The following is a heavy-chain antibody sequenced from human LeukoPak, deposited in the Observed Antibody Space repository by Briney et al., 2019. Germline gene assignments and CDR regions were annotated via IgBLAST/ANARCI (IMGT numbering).Heavy chain of an antibody. V-gene: IGHV4-39*02. CDR2: IYYSGST. J-gene: IGHJ4*02. D-gene: IGHD3-22*01. CDR1: GGSISSSSYH. CDR3: AREREEGYDNSGYYAYFDY. Sequence: SETLSLTCTVYGGSISSSSYHWGWIRQPPGKGLEWIASIYYSGSTYYNPSLKSRVTISVDTSKNQFSLGLSSVTAADTAVYYCAREREEGYDNSGYYAYFDYWGQGILVTVSS.